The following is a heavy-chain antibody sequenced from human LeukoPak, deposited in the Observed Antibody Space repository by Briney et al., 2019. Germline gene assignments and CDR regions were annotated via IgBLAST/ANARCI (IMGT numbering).Heavy chain of an antibody. CDR2: IYYSGST. V-gene: IGHV4-31*03. CDR1: GGSISSGGYY. J-gene: IGHJ5*02. D-gene: IGHD2-21*01. Sequence: SETLSLTCTVSGGSISSGGYYWSWIRQHLGKGLEWIGYIYYSGSTYYNPSLKSRVTISVDTSKNQFSLKLSSVTAADTAVYYCARGYLNWFDPWGQGTLVTVSS. CDR3: ARGYLNWFDP.